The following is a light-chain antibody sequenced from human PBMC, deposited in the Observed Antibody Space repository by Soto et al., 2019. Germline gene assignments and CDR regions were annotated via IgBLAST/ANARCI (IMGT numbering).Light chain of an antibody. Sequence: EVVMTQSPATLSVSPGERATLSCRASQSVTSNYLAWYQQKPGQAPRLLIYGISTRATGVPDRFSGSGSGTDFTLTISXLRPEDFAVYYCRQYYNWPRTFGQGTKV. CDR3: RQYYNWPRT. CDR1: QSVTSN. V-gene: IGKV3D-15*01. CDR2: GIS. J-gene: IGKJ1*01.